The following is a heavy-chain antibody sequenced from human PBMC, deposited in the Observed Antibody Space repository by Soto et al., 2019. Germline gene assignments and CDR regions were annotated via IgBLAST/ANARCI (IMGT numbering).Heavy chain of an antibody. Sequence: QEYLVQSGAEVKKPGASVKVSCKASGYIFTAYYMHWVRQAPGQGLEWMGRINSNNGGTDYTQKFQGWVTMTRDTAINTAYMELNSLKSDDTAVYYCARVGGPFDDWGQGTLVTVSS. CDR3: ARVGGPFDD. V-gene: IGHV1-2*04. CDR1: GYIFTAYY. D-gene: IGHD3-10*01. J-gene: IGHJ4*02. CDR2: INSNNGGT.